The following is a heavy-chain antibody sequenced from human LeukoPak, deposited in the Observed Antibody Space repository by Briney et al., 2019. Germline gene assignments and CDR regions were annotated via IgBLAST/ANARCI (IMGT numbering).Heavy chain of an antibody. V-gene: IGHV3-23*01. J-gene: IGHJ4*02. CDR3: AKRASGSGTSLYYFDY. Sequence: GGSLRLSCAASGFTFSHYAMSWVRQAPGKGLEWVSVISNTGGSTFYADSVKGRFTISRDNSKNTLYLQMNSLRAEDTAVYYCAKRASGSGTSLYYFDYWGQGTLVTVSS. CDR2: ISNTGGST. D-gene: IGHD3-10*01. CDR1: GFTFSHYA.